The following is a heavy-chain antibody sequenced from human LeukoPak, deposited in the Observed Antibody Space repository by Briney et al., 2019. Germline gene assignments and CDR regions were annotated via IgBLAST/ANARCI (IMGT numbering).Heavy chain of an antibody. Sequence: GASVKVSCKASGYTFTSYYMHWVRQAPGQGLEWMGIINPSGGSTSYAQKFQGRVTMTRDTSTSTVYMELSSLRSEDTAVYYCARVSSIAAAGRGHFDYWGQGTLVTVSP. J-gene: IGHJ4*02. CDR1: GYTFTSYY. CDR3: ARVSSIAAAGRGHFDY. V-gene: IGHV1-46*01. D-gene: IGHD6-13*01. CDR2: INPSGGST.